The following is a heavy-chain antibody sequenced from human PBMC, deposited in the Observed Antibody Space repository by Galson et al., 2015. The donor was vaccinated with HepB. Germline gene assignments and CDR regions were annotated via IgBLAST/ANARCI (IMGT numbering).Heavy chain of an antibody. J-gene: IGHJ6*03. CDR2: ISYDGNSK. CDR3: AKDEKQLAIPYYYYYMDV. Sequence: SLRLSCAASGFTFYSYGMHWVRQAPGKGLEWVALISYDGNSKYYADSVRGRFTISRDNSKNTLYLQMNSLRGEATALYYCAKDEKQLAIPYYYYYMDVWGKGTTVTVSS. CDR1: GFTFYSYG. V-gene: IGHV3-30*18. D-gene: IGHD3-3*02.